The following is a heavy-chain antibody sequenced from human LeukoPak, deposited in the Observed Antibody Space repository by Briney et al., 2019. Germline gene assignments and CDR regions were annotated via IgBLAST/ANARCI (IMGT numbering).Heavy chain of an antibody. J-gene: IGHJ4*02. CDR1: GFAFSSYG. D-gene: IGHD2-2*01. CDR2: IRYDGSNK. Sequence: PGGSLRLSCAASGFAFSSYGMHWVRQAPGRGLEWVAFIRYDGSNKYYADSVKGRFTISRDNSKNTLYLQMNSLRAEDTAVYYCAKDLGYCSSTSCYSGSLIGVSPNYWGQGTLVTVSS. CDR3: AKDLGYCSSTSCYSGSLIGVSPNY. V-gene: IGHV3-30*02.